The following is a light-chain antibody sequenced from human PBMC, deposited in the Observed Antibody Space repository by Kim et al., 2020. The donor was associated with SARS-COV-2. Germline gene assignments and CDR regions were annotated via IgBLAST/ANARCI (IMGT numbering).Light chain of an antibody. Sequence: NFMLTQPRSVSESPGKTVTISCTRSGGSIASNSVQWYQQRPGSAPTSVIYDNNQRPSGVPDRFSGSIDSSSNSASLSISGLKTEDEADYYCQSYGDTWLFGGGTQLTVL. V-gene: IGLV6-57*04. J-gene: IGLJ3*02. CDR3: QSYGDTWL. CDR1: GGSIASNS. CDR2: DNN.